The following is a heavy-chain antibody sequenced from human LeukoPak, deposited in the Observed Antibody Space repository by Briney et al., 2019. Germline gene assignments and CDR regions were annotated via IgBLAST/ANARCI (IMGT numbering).Heavy chain of an antibody. D-gene: IGHD5-18*01. V-gene: IGHV1-18*01. CDR3: ARDRDLWIQLWLPFDY. CDR2: ISAYNGNT. J-gene: IGHJ4*02. Sequence: ASVTVSFKASGYTFTSYGISWVRQAPGQGLEWMGWISAYNGNTNYAQKLQDRVTMTTDTSTSTAYMELRSLRSDDTAVYYCARDRDLWIQLWLPFDYWGQGTLVTVSS. CDR1: GYTFTSYG.